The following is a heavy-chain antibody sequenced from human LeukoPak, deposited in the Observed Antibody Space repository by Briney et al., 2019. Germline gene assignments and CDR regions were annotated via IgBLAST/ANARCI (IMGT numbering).Heavy chain of an antibody. V-gene: IGHV3-30*18. Sequence: PGGPLRLSCAASGFTFSSYGMHWVRQAPGKGLEWVAVISYDGSNKYYADSVKGRFTTSRDNSKNTLYLQMNSLRAEDTAVYYCAKGELRSAIPPFFYWGQGTLVTVSS. D-gene: IGHD1-7*01. CDR1: GFTFSSYG. J-gene: IGHJ4*02. CDR3: AKGELRSAIPPFFY. CDR2: ISYDGSNK.